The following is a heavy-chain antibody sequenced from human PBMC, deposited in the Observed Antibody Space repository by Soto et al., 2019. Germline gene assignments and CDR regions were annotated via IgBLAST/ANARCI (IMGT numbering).Heavy chain of an antibody. V-gene: IGHV4-39*02. CDR2: IYYSGNT. Sequence: SETLSLTCTVSGGSISSSSYYWGWIRQPPGKGLVCIGIIYYSGNTYYSPSLKSRVTISVDTSKNLFSLKLSSVTAADTAVYYCAREGGRYCTGGSCQVDYWGQGTLVTVSS. CDR3: AREGGRYCTGGSCQVDY. D-gene: IGHD2-15*01. J-gene: IGHJ4*02. CDR1: GGSISSSSYY.